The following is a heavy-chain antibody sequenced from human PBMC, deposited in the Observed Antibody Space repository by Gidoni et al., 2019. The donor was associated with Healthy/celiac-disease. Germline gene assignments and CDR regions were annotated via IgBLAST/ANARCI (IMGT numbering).Heavy chain of an antibody. V-gene: IGHV3-30-3*01. CDR1: GFTFSSYA. CDR2: ISYDGSNK. J-gene: IGHJ4*02. Sequence: QVQLVESGGGVVQPGRSLRLSCAASGFTFSSYAMHWVRQAPGKGLEWVAVISYDGSNKYYADSVKGRFTISRDNSKNTLYLQMNSLRAEDTAVYYCARDGYDILTGYLDYWGQGTLVTVSS. D-gene: IGHD3-9*01. CDR3: ARDGYDILTGYLDY.